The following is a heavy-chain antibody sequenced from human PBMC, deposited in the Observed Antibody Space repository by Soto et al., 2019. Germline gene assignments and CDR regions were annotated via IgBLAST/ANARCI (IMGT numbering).Heavy chain of an antibody. V-gene: IGHV3-43*01. D-gene: IGHD1-1*01. Sequence: VQLVESGGVAVQPGGSLRLSCAASGFTFDDYTMHWVRQAPGKGLEWVSRITWDGGITYYADSVKGRFTISRDNSKYSLHLQMNSLRTEDTALYYCAKDGPGTTYFLFDSWGQGTLVTVSS. CDR3: AKDGPGTTYFLFDS. CDR1: GFTFDDYT. J-gene: IGHJ4*02. CDR2: ITWDGGIT.